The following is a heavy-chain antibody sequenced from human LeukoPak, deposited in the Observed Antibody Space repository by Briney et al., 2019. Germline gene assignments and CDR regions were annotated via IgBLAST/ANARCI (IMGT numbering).Heavy chain of an antibody. J-gene: IGHJ4*02. CDR1: GFTVSSNY. Sequence: PGGSLRLSCAASGFTVSSNYMSWVRQAPGKGLEWVSVIYSGDSTYYADSVKDRFTISRDNSTNTLYLQMNSLRVEDTAMYYCARDSYRSSTSCYDYWGQGTLVTVSS. CDR2: IYSGDST. D-gene: IGHD2-2*01. V-gene: IGHV3-53*01. CDR3: ARDSYRSSTSCYDY.